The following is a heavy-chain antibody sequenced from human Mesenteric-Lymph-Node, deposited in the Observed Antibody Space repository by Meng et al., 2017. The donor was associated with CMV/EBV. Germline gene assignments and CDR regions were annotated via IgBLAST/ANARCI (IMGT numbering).Heavy chain of an antibody. D-gene: IGHD2-15*01. CDR2: IYSGGSR. J-gene: IGHJ4*02. CDR1: GFSVSGNY. V-gene: IGHV3-53*05. Sequence: GESLKISCAASGFSVSGNYMSWVRQAPGKGLEWVSVIYSGGSRYFADSVKGRFTMSRDDSKNTLYLQMSSLRAEDTAVYYCASQFDDIVVVVAATPFDYWGQGTLVTVSS. CDR3: ASQFDDIVVVVAATPFDY.